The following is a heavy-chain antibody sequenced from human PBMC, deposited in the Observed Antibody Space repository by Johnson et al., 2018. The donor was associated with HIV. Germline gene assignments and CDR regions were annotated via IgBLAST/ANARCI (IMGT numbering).Heavy chain of an antibody. CDR1: GFTVSSNY. J-gene: IGHJ3*01. CDR2: IYSGGST. V-gene: IGHV3-53*01. D-gene: IGHD6-19*01. CDR3: AATVAGIPTGAFDV. Sequence: VQLVESGGGLIQPGGSLRLSCAASGFTVSSNYMSWVRQAPGKGLEWVSVIYSGGSTYYADSVKGRFTISRDNSKNTLYLQMNSLRAEDTAVYYCAATVAGIPTGAFDVWGQGTMVTV.